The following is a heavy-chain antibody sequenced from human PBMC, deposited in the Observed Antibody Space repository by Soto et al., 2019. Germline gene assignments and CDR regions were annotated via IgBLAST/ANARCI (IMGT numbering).Heavy chain of an antibody. J-gene: IGHJ3*02. Sequence: QVQLVQSGAEVKKPGSSVKVSCKASGGTFSSYTISWVQQAPGQGLEWMGRIIPILDIADYAQKFQGRVTITADKSTSTAYMELSSLRSEDTAVYYCARLRRDGYNSDAFDIWGQGTMVTVSS. CDR3: ARLRRDGYNSDAFDI. V-gene: IGHV1-69*02. D-gene: IGHD5-12*01. CDR1: GGTFSSYT. CDR2: IIPILDIA.